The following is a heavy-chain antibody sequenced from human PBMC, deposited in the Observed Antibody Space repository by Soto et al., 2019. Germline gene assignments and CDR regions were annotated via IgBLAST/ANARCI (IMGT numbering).Heavy chain of an antibody. CDR3: ATECGYSSGQNDH. Sequence: EVQLVESGGGLVKPGESLRLSCAASGFDFNKAWLSWVRQVPGKGLEWVGRLKGKNAGGTIDHAAPVTGRFTISGEYCRNMFYPQMNSLKIEDTAVYFCATECGYSSGQNDHRGQGTLVTVSS. V-gene: IGHV3-15*07. CDR1: GFDFNKAW. J-gene: IGHJ4*02. CDR2: LKGKNAGGTI. D-gene: IGHD6-25*01.